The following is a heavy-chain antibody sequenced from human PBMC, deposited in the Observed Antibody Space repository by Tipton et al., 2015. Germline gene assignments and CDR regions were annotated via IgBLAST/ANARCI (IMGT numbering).Heavy chain of an antibody. D-gene: IGHD5-18*01. CDR1: GFIFSHYW. CDR3: AKVGGGYSYGYIDY. V-gene: IGHV3-23*01. CDR2: ISGSGVNT. J-gene: IGHJ4*02. Sequence: SLRLSCAASGFIFSHYWMNWVRQAPGRGLEWVSAISGSGVNTYYADSVKGRFTISRDNSKNTLYLQMNSLRAEDTAVYYCAKVGGGYSYGYIDYWGQGTLVTVSS.